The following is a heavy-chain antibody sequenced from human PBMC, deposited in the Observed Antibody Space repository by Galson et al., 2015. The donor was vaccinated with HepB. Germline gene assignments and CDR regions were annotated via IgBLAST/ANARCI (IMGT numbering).Heavy chain of an antibody. V-gene: IGHV3-23*01. J-gene: IGHJ6*02. CDR1: GFTFSSYA. D-gene: IGHD2-2*01. Sequence: SLRLSCAASGFTFSSYAVSWVRQAPGKGLEWLSSVSGRGSSTYYSDSVKGRFTISRDNSKDTLSLQMDTLRVEDTAVYYCAKDITRSTKNYYYYGLDVWGQGTTVTVSS. CDR2: VSGRGSST. CDR3: AKDITRSTKNYYYYGLDV.